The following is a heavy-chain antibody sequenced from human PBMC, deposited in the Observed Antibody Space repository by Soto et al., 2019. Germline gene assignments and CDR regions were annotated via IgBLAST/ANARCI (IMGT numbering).Heavy chain of an antibody. J-gene: IGHJ4*02. D-gene: IGHD4-17*01. CDR3: ARRLYGDYDY. V-gene: IGHV4-39*01. Sequence: SETLSLTCTVSGGSISSSSYYWGWIRQPPGKWLEWIGSIYYSGSTYYNPSLKSRVTISVDTSKNQFSLKLSSVTAADTAVYYCARRLYGDYDYWGQGTLVTVSS. CDR2: IYYSGST. CDR1: GGSISSSSYY.